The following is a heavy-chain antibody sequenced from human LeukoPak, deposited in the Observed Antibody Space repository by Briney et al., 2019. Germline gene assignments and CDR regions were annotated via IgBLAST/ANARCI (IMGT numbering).Heavy chain of an antibody. CDR2: IYHSGST. D-gene: IGHD3-3*01. CDR1: GHSISSNYY. Sequence: PSETLSLTSSVFGHSISSNYYWAWIRQPPGKGLEWIGSIYHSGSTFYNPSLRSRVTLSVDTSENHFSLKVKSVSATDTAVYYCARHDYYHFWSTLNWFDPWGQGTLVTVSS. J-gene: IGHJ5*02. CDR3: ARHDYYHFWSTLNWFDP. V-gene: IGHV4-38-2*01.